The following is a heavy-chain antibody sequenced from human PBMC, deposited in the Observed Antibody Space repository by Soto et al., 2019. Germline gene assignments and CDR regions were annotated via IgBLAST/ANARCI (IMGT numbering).Heavy chain of an antibody. Sequence: SETLSLTCTVSGSSINSSGYYWGWIRQPPGKGLERIGSMFYGVSTYHTPSLKSRVAITIDTAKNQFSLNLRSVTAADTAIYFCARRERYYGSPGWFDPWGQGTLVTVSS. CDR3: ARRERYYGSPGWFDP. J-gene: IGHJ5*01. CDR2: MFYGVST. CDR1: GSSINSSGYY. V-gene: IGHV4-39*01. D-gene: IGHD3-10*01.